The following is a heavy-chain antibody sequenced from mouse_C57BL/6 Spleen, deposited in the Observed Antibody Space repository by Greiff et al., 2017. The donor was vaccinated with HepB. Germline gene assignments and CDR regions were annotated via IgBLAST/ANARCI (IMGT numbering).Heavy chain of an antibody. D-gene: IGHD1-1*01. J-gene: IGHJ2*01. V-gene: IGHV1-80*01. Sequence: QVQLKESGAELVKPGASVKISCKASGYAFSSYWMNWVKQRPGKGLEWIGQIYPGDGDTNYNGKFKGKATLTADKSSSTAYMQLSSLTSEDSAVYFFARSPLYGSSFDYWGQGTTLTVSS. CDR3: ARSPLYGSSFDY. CDR2: IYPGDGDT. CDR1: GYAFSSYW.